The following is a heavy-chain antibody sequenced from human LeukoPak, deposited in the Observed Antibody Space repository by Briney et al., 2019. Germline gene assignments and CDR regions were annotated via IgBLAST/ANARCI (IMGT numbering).Heavy chain of an antibody. CDR1: GSTFSSYS. J-gene: IGHJ4*02. D-gene: IGHD2-2*01. CDR2: ISSSSSYI. Sequence: GGSLRLSCAASGSTFSSYSMNWVRQAPRKGLEWVSSISSSSSYIYYADSVKGRFTISRDNAKNSLYLQMNSLRAEDTAVYYCAGYAGAPSTFDYWGQGTLVTVSS. CDR3: AGYAGAPSTFDY. V-gene: IGHV3-21*01.